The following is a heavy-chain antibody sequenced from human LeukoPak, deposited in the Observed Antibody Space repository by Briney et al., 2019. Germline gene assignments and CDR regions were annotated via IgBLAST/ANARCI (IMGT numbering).Heavy chain of an antibody. V-gene: IGHV3-21*01. CDR1: GFTFSSYS. CDR2: ISSSSYI. Sequence: KPGGSLRLSCAASGFTFSSYSMNWVRQAPGKGLEWVSSISSSSYIYYADSVKGRFTISRDNAKNSLYLQMNSLRAEDTAVYYCARDSVTMVRGVIRLPGQFDPWGQGTLVTVSS. CDR3: ARDSVTMVRGVIRLPGQFDP. D-gene: IGHD3-10*01. J-gene: IGHJ5*02.